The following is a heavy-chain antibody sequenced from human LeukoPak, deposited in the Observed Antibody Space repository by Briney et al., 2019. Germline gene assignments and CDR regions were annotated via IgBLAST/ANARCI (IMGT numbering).Heavy chain of an antibody. CDR2: ISGASTST. D-gene: IGHD3-16*01. CDR1: GFTFSSYA. Sequence: GGSLRLSCAASGFTFSSYAMSWVRQAPGKGLKWVSLISGASTSTYYADSVKGRFTISRDNFKNTLYLQMNSLRAEDTAVYYCAKDRDDYVWGSYLGAFDIWGQGTMVTVSS. J-gene: IGHJ3*02. CDR3: AKDRDDYVWGSYLGAFDI. V-gene: IGHV3-23*01.